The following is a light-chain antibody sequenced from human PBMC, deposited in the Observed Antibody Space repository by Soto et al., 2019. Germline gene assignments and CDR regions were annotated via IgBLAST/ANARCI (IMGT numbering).Light chain of an antibody. CDR2: AAS. V-gene: IGKV1-39*01. CDR1: QSISSY. J-gene: IGKJ5*01. Sequence: DIQMTQCTSSLSASVGDRVTITCRASQSISSYLNWYQQKPGKAPKLLIYAASSLQSGVPSRFSGSGSGTDFTLTISSLQPEDFATYYCQLLNCYPITFGQGGRLE. CDR3: QLLNCYPIT.